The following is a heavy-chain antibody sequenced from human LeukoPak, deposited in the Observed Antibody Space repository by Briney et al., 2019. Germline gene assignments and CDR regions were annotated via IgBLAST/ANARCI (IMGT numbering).Heavy chain of an antibody. CDR3: ARLSPAGAYDSSGYLDY. CDR1: GGSISSSSYY. V-gene: IGHV4-39*01. D-gene: IGHD3-22*01. J-gene: IGHJ4*02. CDR2: IYYSGST. Sequence: SETLFLTCTVSGGSISSSSYYWGWIRQPPGKGLEWIGSIYYSGSTYYNPSLKSRVTISVDTSKNQFSLKLSSVTAADTAVYYCARLSPAGAYDSSGYLDYWGQGTLVTVSS.